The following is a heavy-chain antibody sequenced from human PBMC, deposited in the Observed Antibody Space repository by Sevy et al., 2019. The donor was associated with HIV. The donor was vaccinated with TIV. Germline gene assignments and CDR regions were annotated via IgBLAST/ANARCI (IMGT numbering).Heavy chain of an antibody. V-gene: IGHV3-20*04. J-gene: IGHJ3*01. CDR2: INWNGGST. CDR3: ARRVRNYYDSSGADDVFDV. D-gene: IGHD3-22*01. CDR1: GFTFDDYG. Sequence: GSLRLSCAASGFTFDDYGMSWVRQAPGKGLEWVSGINWNGGSTGYAESVKGRFTISRDNAKNSLYLQMNSLRAEDTALYYCARRVRNYYDSSGADDVFDVWGQGTMVTVSS.